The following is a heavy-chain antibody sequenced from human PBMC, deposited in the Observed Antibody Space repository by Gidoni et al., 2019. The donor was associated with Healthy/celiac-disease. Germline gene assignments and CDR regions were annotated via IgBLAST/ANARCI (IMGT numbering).Heavy chain of an antibody. V-gene: IGHV3-53*02. Sequence: EVQLVETGGGLIQPGGSLRLSCAASGFTVSSNYMSWVRQAPGKGLEWVSLIYSDGSTYYADSVKGRCTIARDNSKNTLYLKMNSLRAEDTAVYYCARWSGSSDALDIWGQGTMVTVSP. J-gene: IGHJ3*02. CDR1: GFTVSSNY. CDR2: IYSDGST. D-gene: IGHD1-26*01. CDR3: ARWSGSSDALDI.